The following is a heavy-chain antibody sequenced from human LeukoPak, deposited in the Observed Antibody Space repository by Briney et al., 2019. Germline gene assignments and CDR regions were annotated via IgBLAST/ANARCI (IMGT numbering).Heavy chain of an antibody. D-gene: IGHD1-1*01. J-gene: IGHJ2*01. CDR2: IYSGATT. V-gene: IGHV3-53*01. Sequence: PGGSLRLSCAASGFTVSTKYMNWVRQAPGKGLEWVSIIYSGATTYYADSVKGRFTISRDTSKNTLSLQMNSLRAEDTAVYFCARVGDHFHWNLNFWGRGTLVSVSS. CDR1: GFTVSTKY. CDR3: ARVGDHFHWNLNF.